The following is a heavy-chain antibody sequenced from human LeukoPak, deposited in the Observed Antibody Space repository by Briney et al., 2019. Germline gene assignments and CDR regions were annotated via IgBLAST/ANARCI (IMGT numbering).Heavy chain of an antibody. V-gene: IGHV1-2*02. CDR3: ARDPTIVVAGNPPDY. CDR2: INPNSGGT. D-gene: IGHD6-19*01. CDR1: GYTFTGYY. J-gene: IGHJ4*02. Sequence: ASVKVSCKASGYTFTGYYLHWVRQAPGEGLEWMGWINPNSGGTNYAQKFQGRVTMTRDTSISTAYMELSRLRSDDTAVYYCARDPTIVVAGNPPDYWGQGTLVTVSS.